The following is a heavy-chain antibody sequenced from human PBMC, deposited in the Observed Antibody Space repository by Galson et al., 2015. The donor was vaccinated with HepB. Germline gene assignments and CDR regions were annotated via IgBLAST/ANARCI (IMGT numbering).Heavy chain of an antibody. V-gene: IGHV3-33*06. Sequence: SLRLSCAASGFTFSSYGMHWVRQAPGKGLEWVAVIWYDGSNKYYADSVKGRFTISRDNSKNTLYLQMNSLRAEDTAVYYCAKLSFWSGQYYWGQGTLVTVSS. J-gene: IGHJ4*02. D-gene: IGHD3-3*01. CDR2: IWYDGSNK. CDR3: AKLSFWSGQYY. CDR1: GFTFSSYG.